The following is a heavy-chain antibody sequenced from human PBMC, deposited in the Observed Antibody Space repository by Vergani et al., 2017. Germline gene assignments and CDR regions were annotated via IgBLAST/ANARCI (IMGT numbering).Heavy chain of an antibody. CDR1: GFSLSTSGMC. Sequence: QVTLRESGPALVTPTQTLTLTCTFSGFSLSTSGMCVSWIRQPPGKALEWLALIDWDDDKYYSTSLKTRLTISKDTSKNQVVLTMTNMDPVDTATYYCARIPKLWSGYYFDYWGQGTLVTVSS. V-gene: IGHV2-70*01. CDR3: ARIPKLWSGYYFDY. J-gene: IGHJ4*02. CDR2: IDWDDDK. D-gene: IGHD5-18*01.